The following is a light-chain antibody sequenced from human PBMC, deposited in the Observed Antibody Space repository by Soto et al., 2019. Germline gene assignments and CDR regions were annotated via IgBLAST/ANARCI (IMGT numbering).Light chain of an antibody. V-gene: IGKV1-5*01. CDR1: QSISSW. CDR3: QQYNSYSLTWT. CDR2: DAS. Sequence: DIQMTQPPSTLSASVGDRVTITCRASQSISSWLAWYQQKPGKAPNLLIYDASSLESGVPSRFSGSGSGTEFTLTISSPQPDDFATYYCQQYNSYSLTWTFGQGTKVDIK. J-gene: IGKJ1*01.